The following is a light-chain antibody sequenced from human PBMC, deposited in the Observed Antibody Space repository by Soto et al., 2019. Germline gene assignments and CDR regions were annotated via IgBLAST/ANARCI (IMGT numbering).Light chain of an antibody. CDR2: QTS. J-gene: IGKJ1*01. CDR3: HQYNNWPPWT. CDR1: QYINTR. Sequence: EIVLTQSPATLSSFPGDRVTLSCRASQYINTRLAWYQHRPGQAPRLLIYQTSIRAAGIPARFSASGSGTEFSFTVTSLQSEDFVVYYCHQYNNWPPWTFGQGTKVDIK. V-gene: IGKV3D-15*01.